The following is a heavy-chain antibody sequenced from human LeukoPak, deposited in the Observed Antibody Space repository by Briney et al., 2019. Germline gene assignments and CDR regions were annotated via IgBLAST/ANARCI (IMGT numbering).Heavy chain of an antibody. CDR3: VRASIEGATILDY. CDR2: IWYDGSSK. D-gene: IGHD1-26*01. J-gene: IGHJ4*02. Sequence: GSLRLSCAASGFTFSSIGMHWVRQTPGKGLEWVAGIWYDGSSKYYTDSVQGRFTISRDNDRNTLFLQMNSLRAQDTAVYYCVRASIEGATILDYWGQGTLVTVSS. V-gene: IGHV3-33*01. CDR1: GFTFSSIG.